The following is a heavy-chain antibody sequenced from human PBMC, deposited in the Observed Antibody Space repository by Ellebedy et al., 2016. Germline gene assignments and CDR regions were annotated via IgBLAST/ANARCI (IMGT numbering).Heavy chain of an antibody. J-gene: IGHJ4*02. Sequence: GGSLGLSXAGSGFTFNDYALHWVRQAPGKGLEWVSGISRDSAVIGYGGSVKGRFTISKDSAKNYLYLQMNSLRPEDTAFYYCAKGTMDYFYHWGQGTLVTVSS. CDR3: AKGTMDYFYH. CDR2: ISRDSAVI. V-gene: IGHV3-9*01. D-gene: IGHD4/OR15-4a*01. CDR1: GFTFNDYA.